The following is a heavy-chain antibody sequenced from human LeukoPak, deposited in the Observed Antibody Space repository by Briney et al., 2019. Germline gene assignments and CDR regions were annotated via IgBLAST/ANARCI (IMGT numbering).Heavy chain of an antibody. CDR2: IHYTGAT. Sequence: SETLSLTCAVYGGTFRGYYWSWIRQPPGKGLEWIGEIHYTGATSYKPSLKSRVTISGDPSKNQVSLRLSSVTAADTAVYYCARGVLGPYYFDLWGRGTLVTVSS. J-gene: IGHJ2*01. V-gene: IGHV4-34*01. CDR3: ARGVLGPYYFDL. CDR1: GGTFRGYY. D-gene: IGHD7-27*01.